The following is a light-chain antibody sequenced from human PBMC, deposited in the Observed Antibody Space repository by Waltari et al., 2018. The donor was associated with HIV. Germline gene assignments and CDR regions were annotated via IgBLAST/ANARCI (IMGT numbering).Light chain of an antibody. V-gene: IGLV2-8*01. CDR2: DVS. CDR1: SSDIGAYNY. Sequence: QSALTQPPSASGSPGQSVTISCTGTSSDIGAYNYVSWFQQPPGKAPKPRIFDVSKRPSGVPVRFSGSKSGNTASLTVSGLQAEDEADYYCASHAGSKDVFGGGTKLTVL. CDR3: ASHAGSKDV. J-gene: IGLJ2*01.